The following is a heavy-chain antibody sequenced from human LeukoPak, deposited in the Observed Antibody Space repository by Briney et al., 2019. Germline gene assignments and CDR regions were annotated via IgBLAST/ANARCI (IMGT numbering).Heavy chain of an antibody. V-gene: IGHV4-4*09. CDR2: IHSSGYT. J-gene: IGHJ5*02. Sequence: SETLSLTCTVPGGSISGNYWSWIRQPPGQGLEWIAYIHSSGYTNYNPSLKSRVTISVDTSNNQFSLKVTSVTAADTAMYYCTKRQGPTSGSYDYFDPWDQGALVTVSS. CDR3: TKRQGPTSGSYDYFDP. D-gene: IGHD1-26*01. CDR1: GGSISGNY.